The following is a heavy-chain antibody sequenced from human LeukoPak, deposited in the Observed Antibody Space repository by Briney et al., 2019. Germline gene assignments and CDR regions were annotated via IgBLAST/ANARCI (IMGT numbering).Heavy chain of an antibody. J-gene: IGHJ2*01. CDR3: AKPRAMTTGVGRYFDL. CDR1: GFTFTSYA. CDR2: ISGGGENT. V-gene: IGHV3-23*01. Sequence: PGGSLRLSCGASGFTFTSYAMSWVRQAPGKGLEWVSAISGGGENTYYGDSVKGRFTISRDNSENTLYLQMSSLRAEDTATYYCAKPRAMTTGVGRYFDLWGRGTLVTVSS. D-gene: IGHD1-1*01.